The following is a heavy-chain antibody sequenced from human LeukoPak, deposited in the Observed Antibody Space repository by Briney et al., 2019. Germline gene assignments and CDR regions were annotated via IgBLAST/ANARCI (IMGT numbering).Heavy chain of an antibody. Sequence: GASVTVSFTAAVYTFTVYYMDWVRQAPGQGLEWMGWINPNSGGTNYAQKFQGRVTMTRDTSISTAYMELSRLRSDDTAVYYCASNSWYSDYWGQGTLVTVSS. V-gene: IGHV1-2*02. J-gene: IGHJ4*02. CDR2: INPNSGGT. D-gene: IGHD6-13*01. CDR3: ASNSWYSDY. CDR1: VYTFTVYY.